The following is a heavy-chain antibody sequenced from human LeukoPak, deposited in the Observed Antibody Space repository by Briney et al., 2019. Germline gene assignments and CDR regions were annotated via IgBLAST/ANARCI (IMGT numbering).Heavy chain of an antibody. CDR3: ARVPRGGGSLFDP. Sequence: GGSLRLSCAASGFTFSSYAMHWVRQAPGKGLEWVAVISYDGSNKYYADSVKGRFTIPRDNAKNSLYLQMNSLRAEDTAVYYCARVPRGGGSLFDPWGQGTLVTVSS. CDR2: ISYDGSNK. D-gene: IGHD3-16*01. J-gene: IGHJ5*02. CDR1: GFTFSSYA. V-gene: IGHV3-30*04.